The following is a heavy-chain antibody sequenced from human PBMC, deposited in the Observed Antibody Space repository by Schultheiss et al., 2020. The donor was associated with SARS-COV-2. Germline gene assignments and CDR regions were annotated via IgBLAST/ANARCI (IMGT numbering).Heavy chain of an antibody. V-gene: IGHV1-18*01. J-gene: IGHJ6*02. CDR2: ISAYNGNT. Sequence: ASVKVSCKASGYTFTSYGISWVRQAPGQGLEWMGWISAYNGNTNYAQKLQGRVTITRDTSASTAYMELSSLRSEDTALYYCAKDKAAYDYGDYGLHYYGMDVWGQGTTVTVSS. D-gene: IGHD4-17*01. CDR1: GYTFTSYG. CDR3: AKDKAAYDYGDYGLHYYGMDV.